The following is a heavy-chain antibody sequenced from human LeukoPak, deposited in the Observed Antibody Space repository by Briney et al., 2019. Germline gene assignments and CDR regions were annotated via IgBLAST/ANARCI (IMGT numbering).Heavy chain of an antibody. J-gene: IGHJ4*02. CDR1: GGSISSSNYY. CDR2: IYSRGST. D-gene: IGHD3-10*01. Sequence: SETLSLTCIVSGGSISSSNYYWGWIRQSPGKGLEWIGSIYSRGSTYYNPSLKSRVIVSSDMSKNQFSLMLNSVTAADTAVYFCARARLSIVRGITNFDYWGQGTVVTVSS. V-gene: IGHV4-39*01. CDR3: ARARLSIVRGITNFDY.